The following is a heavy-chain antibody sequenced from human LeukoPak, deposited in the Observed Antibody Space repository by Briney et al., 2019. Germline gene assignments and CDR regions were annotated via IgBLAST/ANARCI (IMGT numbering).Heavy chain of an antibody. CDR1: GFTFKNYD. CDR2: IDTAGET. CDR3: ARAVLYDILSGHFHFDS. D-gene: IGHD3-9*01. V-gene: IGHV3-13*01. J-gene: IGHJ4*02. Sequence: PGGSLRLSCEASGFTFKNYDFHWVRQVTGKGLEWVAAIDTAGETYYAGSVKGRFTISRDRVQNSVYLQMDSLRGGDTAVYYCARAVLYDILSGHFHFDSWGKGTLVTVPS.